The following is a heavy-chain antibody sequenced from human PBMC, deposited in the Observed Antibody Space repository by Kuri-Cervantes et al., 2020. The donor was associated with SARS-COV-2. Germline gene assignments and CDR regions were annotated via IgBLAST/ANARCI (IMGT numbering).Heavy chain of an antibody. Sequence: SETLSLTCTVSGGSISSSSYYWGWIHQPPGKGLEWIGSIYYSGSTYYNPSLKSRVTISVDTSKNQFSLKLSSVTAADTAVYYCARHSLVVGYSGSFDYWGQGTLVTVSS. CDR3: ARHSLVVGYSGSFDY. V-gene: IGHV4-39*01. CDR2: IYYSGST. J-gene: IGHJ4*02. CDR1: GGSISSSSYY. D-gene: IGHD5-12*01.